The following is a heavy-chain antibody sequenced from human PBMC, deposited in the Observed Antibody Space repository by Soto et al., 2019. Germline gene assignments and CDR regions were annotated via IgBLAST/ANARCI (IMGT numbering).Heavy chain of an antibody. D-gene: IGHD5-12*01. CDR1: GGSFSGYY. CDR3: ASRRVVATLDY. CDR2: INHSGST. V-gene: IGHV4-34*01. J-gene: IGHJ4*02. Sequence: QVQLQQWGAGLLKPSETLSLTCAVYGGSFSGYYWSWIRQPPGKGLEWIGEINHSGSTNYNTSLKRRVTISVDTSKNQFSLKLSSVTAADTAVYYCASRRVVATLDYWGQGTLVTVSS.